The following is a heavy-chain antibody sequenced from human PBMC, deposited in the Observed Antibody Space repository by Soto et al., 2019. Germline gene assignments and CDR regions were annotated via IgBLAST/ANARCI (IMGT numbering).Heavy chain of an antibody. CDR1: GFTFSSYG. D-gene: IGHD1-1*01. V-gene: IGHV3-23*01. J-gene: IGHJ4*02. CDR2: ISGSGGST. CDR3: AKESSRNSSPY. Sequence: TGGSLRLSCAASGFTFSSYGMHWVRQSPGKGLEWVSTISGSGGSTYYADAVKGRFSISRDNSKNTLYLQMNSLRVDDTAVYYCAKESSRNSSPYWGQGTLVTVSS.